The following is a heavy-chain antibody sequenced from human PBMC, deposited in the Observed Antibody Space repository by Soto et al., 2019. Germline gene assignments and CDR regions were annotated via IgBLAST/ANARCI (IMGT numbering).Heavy chain of an antibody. J-gene: IGHJ4*02. CDR3: ARGVTMVRGVIHTPYFDY. D-gene: IGHD3-10*01. CDR2: IYYSGST. Sequence: PSETLSLTCPVSGGYIRSGGYHWSWIRQHPGKGLEWIGYIYYSGSTYYNPSLKSRVTISVDTSKDQFSLKLSSVTAADTAVYYCARGVTMVRGVIHTPYFDYWGQGTLVTVSS. CDR1: GGYIRSGGYH. V-gene: IGHV4-31*03.